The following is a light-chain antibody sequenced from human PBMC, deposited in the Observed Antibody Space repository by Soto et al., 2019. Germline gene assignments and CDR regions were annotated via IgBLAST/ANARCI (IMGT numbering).Light chain of an antibody. CDR1: QDISNY. J-gene: IGKJ4*01. CDR2: DAS. Sequence: DIQMTQSPSSLSASVGDRVTITCQASQDISNYLNWYQQEPGKAPKLLIFDASNVETGVPSRFSGSGSGTDFTFTIHSLQPEDAATYYCQQYEDLPLTFGGGTKVGI. CDR3: QQYEDLPLT. V-gene: IGKV1-33*01.